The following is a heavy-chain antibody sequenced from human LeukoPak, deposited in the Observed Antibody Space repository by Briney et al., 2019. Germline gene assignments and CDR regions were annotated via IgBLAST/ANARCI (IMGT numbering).Heavy chain of an antibody. CDR3: ARDSGYSTPYLFDY. CDR1: GGSISSYY. CDR2: IYYSGST. Sequence: PSETLSLTCTVSGGSISSYYWSWIRQPPGKGLEWIGYIYYSGSTNYNPSLKSRVTISVDTSKNQFSLELSSVTGADAAVYYCARDSGYSTPYLFDYWGQGTLVTVSS. V-gene: IGHV4-59*01. D-gene: IGHD5-12*01. J-gene: IGHJ4*02.